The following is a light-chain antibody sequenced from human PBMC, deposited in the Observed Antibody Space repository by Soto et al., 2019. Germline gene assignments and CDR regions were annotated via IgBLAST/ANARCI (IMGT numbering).Light chain of an antibody. V-gene: IGLV2-14*01. Sequence: QSALTQPASVSGSPGQSITVSCTGTSSDVGLYDYVSWFQQHPGKSPKLIIYEVSHRPSGVSSRFSGSKSGNTASLTISGLQTEDEADYYCQSYDSTLSARYVFGTGTKVTVL. CDR1: SSDVGLYDY. CDR2: EVS. J-gene: IGLJ1*01. CDR3: QSYDSTLSARYV.